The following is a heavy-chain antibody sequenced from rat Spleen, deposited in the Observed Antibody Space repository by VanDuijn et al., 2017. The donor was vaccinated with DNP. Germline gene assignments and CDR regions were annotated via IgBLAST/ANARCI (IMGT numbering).Heavy chain of an antibody. CDR1: GFNFNDYW. D-gene: IGHD1-6*01. CDR2: INKDSRTI. J-gene: IGHJ1*01. Sequence: EVKLVESGGGLVQPGRSLKLSCAASGFNFNDYWMGWVRQAPGKGLEWIGEINKDSRTINYSPSLKDKFTISRDNAQNTLYLQMSTLGSEDTAIYYCTRMGYYGSYWYFDFWGPGTMVTVSS. V-gene: IGHV4-2*01. CDR3: TRMGYYGSYWYFDF.